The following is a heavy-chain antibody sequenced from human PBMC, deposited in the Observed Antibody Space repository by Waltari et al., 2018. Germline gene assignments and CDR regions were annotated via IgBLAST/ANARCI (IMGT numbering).Heavy chain of an antibody. Sequence: QVQLVESGGGVVQPGRSLRLSCAASGFTFSSYGMHWVRQAPGKGLEWVAVISYDGRHKHYADSVKARFTFSRDNSKNTLYLQLNSLRAEDTAVYYCAKGGADPGAESYYYYMDVWGKGTTVTVSS. CDR3: AKGGADPGAESYYYYMDV. CDR1: GFTFSSYG. J-gene: IGHJ6*03. CDR2: ISYDGRHK. V-gene: IGHV3-30*18. D-gene: IGHD2-15*01.